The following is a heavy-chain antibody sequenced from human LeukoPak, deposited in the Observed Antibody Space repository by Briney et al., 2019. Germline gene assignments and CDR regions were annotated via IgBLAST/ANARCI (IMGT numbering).Heavy chain of an antibody. CDR2: IYYSGST. J-gene: IGHJ3*02. V-gene: IGHV4-39*07. CDR3: ARPSDRYDSSGFGAFDI. D-gene: IGHD3-22*01. CDR1: GGSISSSSYY. Sequence: PSETLSLTCTVSGGSISSSSYYWGWIRQPPGKGLEWIGSIYYSGSTNYNPSLKSRVTISVDTSKNQFSLKLSSVTAADTAVYYCARPSDRYDSSGFGAFDIWGQGTMVTVSS.